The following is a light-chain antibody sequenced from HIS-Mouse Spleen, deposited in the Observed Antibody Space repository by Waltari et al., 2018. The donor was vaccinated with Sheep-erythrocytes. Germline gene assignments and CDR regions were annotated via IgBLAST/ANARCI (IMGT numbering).Light chain of an antibody. V-gene: IGLV2-23*01. CDR3: CSYAGSSTWV. CDR2: EGS. Sequence: QSALTQPASVSGSPGQSITISCPGTSSDGGRYNLVSWYQQHPGKAPKLMIYEGSKRPSGVSNRFSGSKSGNTASLTISGLQAEDEADYYCCSYAGSSTWVFGGGTKLTVL. CDR1: SSDGGRYNL. J-gene: IGLJ3*02.